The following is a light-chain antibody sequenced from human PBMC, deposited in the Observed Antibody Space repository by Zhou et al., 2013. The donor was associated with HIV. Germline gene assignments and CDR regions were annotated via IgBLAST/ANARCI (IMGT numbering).Light chain of an antibody. Sequence: QSVLTQPPSVSAAPGQKVTISCSGSSSNIGNNYVSWYQQLPGAAPKLLIYENTKRPSGIPDRFSGSKSGTSATLGITGLQTGDEADYYCGTWDSSLSAVVFGGGTMLTVL. CDR3: GTWDSSLSAVV. V-gene: IGLV1-51*02. CDR2: ENT. J-gene: IGLJ2*01. CDR1: SSNIGNNY.